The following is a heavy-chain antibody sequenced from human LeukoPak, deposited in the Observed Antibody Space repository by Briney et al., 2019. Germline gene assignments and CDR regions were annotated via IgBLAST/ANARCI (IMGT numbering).Heavy chain of an antibody. J-gene: IGHJ4*02. CDR1: GFTFADYA. V-gene: IGHV3-49*03. D-gene: IGHD3-22*01. CDR2: IGNKAYGGTT. CDR3: TRAGYYDSSGYPYFDS. Sequence: GGSLRLSCSASGFTFADYAMSWFRQAPGKGLEWVGFIGNKAYGGTTEYAASVRGRFTISRDDSKSIAYLQMNSLKTEDTAVYYCTRAGYYDSSGYPYFDSWGQGTLVTVSS.